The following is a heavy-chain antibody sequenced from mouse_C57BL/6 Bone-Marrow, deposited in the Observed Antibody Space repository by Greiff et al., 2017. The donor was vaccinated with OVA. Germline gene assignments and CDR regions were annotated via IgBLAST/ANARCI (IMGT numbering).Heavy chain of an antibody. D-gene: IGHD1-1*01. Sequence: QVHVKQPGAELVKPGASVKMSCKASGYTFTSYWITWVKQRPGQGLEWIGDIYPGSGSTNYNEKFKSKATLTVDTSSSTAYMQLSSLTSEDSAVYYCARFSSRGNFDVWGTGTTVTVSS. V-gene: IGHV1-55*01. CDR3: ARFSSRGNFDV. J-gene: IGHJ1*03. CDR1: GYTFTSYW. CDR2: IYPGSGST.